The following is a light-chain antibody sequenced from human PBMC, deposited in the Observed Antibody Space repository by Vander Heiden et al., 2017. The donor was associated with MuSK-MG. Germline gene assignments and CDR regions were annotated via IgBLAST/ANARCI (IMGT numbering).Light chain of an antibody. CDR3: QQDSHWLGT. V-gene: IGKV3-15*01. J-gene: IGKJ1*01. CDR2: SAS. Sequence: EIVMTQSPVTLSVSPGERATLSCRASQTVRNNLAWYQQKPGQAPRLLIYSASTRATGVPDRFSGSGSGTEFALTISNLQSEDFAVYFCQQDSHWLGTFGQGTKVEIK. CDR1: QTVRNN.